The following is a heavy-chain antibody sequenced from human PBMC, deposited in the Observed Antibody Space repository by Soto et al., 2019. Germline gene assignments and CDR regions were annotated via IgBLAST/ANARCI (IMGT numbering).Heavy chain of an antibody. CDR2: IWYDGSNK. Sequence: QVQLVESGGGVVQPGRSLRLSCAASGFTFSSYGMHWVRQAPGKGLEWVAVIWYDGSNKYYADSVKGRFTISRDNSKNTLYLQMNSLRAEDTAVYYGARAGFTDSSSWYPYYWGQGTLVTVSS. J-gene: IGHJ4*02. D-gene: IGHD6-13*01. CDR1: GFTFSSYG. CDR3: ARAGFTDSSSWYPYY. V-gene: IGHV3-33*01.